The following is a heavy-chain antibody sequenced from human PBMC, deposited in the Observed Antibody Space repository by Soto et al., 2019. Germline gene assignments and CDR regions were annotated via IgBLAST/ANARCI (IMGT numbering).Heavy chain of an antibody. CDR2: IYHSGST. Sequence: QVQLQESGPGLVKPSGTLSLTCAVSGGSISSSNWWSWVRQPPGKGLEWIGEIYHSGSTNYNPSLKSRVTISVDKSKNQCALKLSSVTAADTAVYYCAGETPFIAAAGCFEPWGQGTLVTVSS. J-gene: IGHJ5*02. CDR3: AGETPFIAAAGCFEP. CDR1: GGSISSSNW. D-gene: IGHD6-13*01. V-gene: IGHV4-4*02.